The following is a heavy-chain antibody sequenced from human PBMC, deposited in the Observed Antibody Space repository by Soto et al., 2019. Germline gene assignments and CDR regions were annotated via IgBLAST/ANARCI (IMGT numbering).Heavy chain of an antibody. CDR1: GFTFRNYA. CDR2: ISGSGGST. J-gene: IGHJ5*02. CDR3: AKGSTMMVSSGINCFDP. Sequence: LRLSCAASGFTFRNYAMSWVRQAPGKGLEWVSAISGSGGSTYYADSVKGRFTISRDNSKNTLYLQMNSLRAEDTAVYYCAKGSTMMVSSGINCFDPWGQGTLVTVSS. D-gene: IGHD3-22*01. V-gene: IGHV3-23*01.